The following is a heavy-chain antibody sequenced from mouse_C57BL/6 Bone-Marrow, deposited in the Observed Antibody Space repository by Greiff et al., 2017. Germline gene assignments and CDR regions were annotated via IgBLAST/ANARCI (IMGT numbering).Heavy chain of an antibody. D-gene: IGHD1-1*01. Sequence: VQLKQPGAELVRPGTSVKLSCKASGYTFTSYWMHWVKQRPGQGLEWIGVIDPSDSYTNYNQKFKGKATLTVDTSSSTAYMQLSSLTSEDSAVYYCARYGSSYYYAMDYWGQGTSVTVSS. J-gene: IGHJ4*01. V-gene: IGHV1-59*01. CDR3: ARYGSSYYYAMDY. CDR1: GYTFTSYW. CDR2: IDPSDSYT.